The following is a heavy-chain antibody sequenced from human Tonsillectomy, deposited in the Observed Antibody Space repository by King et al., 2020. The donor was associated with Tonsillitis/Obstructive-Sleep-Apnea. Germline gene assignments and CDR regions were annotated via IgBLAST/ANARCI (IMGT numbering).Heavy chain of an antibody. V-gene: IGHV1-18*01. CDR1: GYTFTSYG. CDR2: ISAYNGNT. Sequence: QLVQSGAEVKKPGASVKVSCKASGYTFTSYGISWVRQAPGQGLEWMGWISAYNGNTNYAQKLQGRVTMTTDTSTSTAYMEMRSLRSDDTAVYYSARDWDYYDSSGYYYYWGQGTLVTVSS. J-gene: IGHJ4*02. D-gene: IGHD3-22*01. CDR3: ARDWDYYDSSGYYYY.